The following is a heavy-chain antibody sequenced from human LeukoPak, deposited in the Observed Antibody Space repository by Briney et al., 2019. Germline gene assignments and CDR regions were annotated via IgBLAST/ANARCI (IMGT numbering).Heavy chain of an antibody. D-gene: IGHD6-19*01. V-gene: IGHV4-39*07. CDR3: ATTSSGWYEDY. CDR2: IYYSGST. J-gene: IGHJ4*02. Sequence: PSETLSLTCTVSGGSISSSSYYWGWIRQPPGKGLEWIGSIYYSGSTHYNPSLKSRVTISVDTSKNQFSLKLSSVTAADTAVYYCATTSSGWYEDYWGQGTLVTVSS. CDR1: GGSISSSSYY.